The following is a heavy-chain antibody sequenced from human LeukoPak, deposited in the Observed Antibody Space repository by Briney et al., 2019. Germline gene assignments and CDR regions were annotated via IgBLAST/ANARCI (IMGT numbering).Heavy chain of an antibody. J-gene: IGHJ4*02. V-gene: IGHV3-23*01. Sequence: GGSLRLSCAASGFTFSSYAMSWVRQAPGKGLEWVSGISGSGDNTYYADSVKGRFTISRDNFKNTLYVQVNSLGTEDTAAYYCAKGSYYDSSGSFYFDYWGQGTLVTVSS. D-gene: IGHD3-22*01. CDR2: ISGSGDNT. CDR3: AKGSYYDSSGSFYFDY. CDR1: GFTFSSYA.